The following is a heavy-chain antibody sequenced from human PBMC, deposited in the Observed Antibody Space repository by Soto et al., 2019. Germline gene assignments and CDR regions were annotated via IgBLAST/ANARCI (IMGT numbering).Heavy chain of an antibody. Sequence: QVQLQQWGAGLLKPSETLSLTCAVYGGSFSGYYWSWIRQPPGKGLEWIGEINHSGSTNYNPSLKSRVTKSVHTSKNQFSLKLSSVTAAGTAVYYCARGWQQLWANYFVYWGQGSLVTVSS. CDR2: INHSGST. D-gene: IGHD6-13*01. CDR3: ARGWQQLWANYFVY. J-gene: IGHJ4*02. V-gene: IGHV4-34*01. CDR1: GGSFSGYY.